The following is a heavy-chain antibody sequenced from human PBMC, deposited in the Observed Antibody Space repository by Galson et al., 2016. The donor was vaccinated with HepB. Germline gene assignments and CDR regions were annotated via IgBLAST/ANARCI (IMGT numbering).Heavy chain of an antibody. D-gene: IGHD3-10*01. CDR2: ISPSSRYK. Sequence: SLRLSCAASGFTFRSYTMNWVRQAPGKGLEWVSSISPSSRYKHWAGSLEGRFAISRDNARNSLYLQMNSLRAEDTAVYYCARAQGDRSGDDGHFDYWGQGTQV. CDR1: GFTFRSYT. J-gene: IGHJ4*02. V-gene: IGHV3-21*01. CDR3: ARAQGDRSGDDGHFDY.